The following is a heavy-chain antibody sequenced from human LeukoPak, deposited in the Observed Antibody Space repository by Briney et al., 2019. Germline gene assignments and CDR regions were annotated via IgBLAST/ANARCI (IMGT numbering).Heavy chain of an antibody. V-gene: IGHV3-48*03. J-gene: IGHJ4*02. CDR3: ARDPEYYYDSSGQTGGH. D-gene: IGHD3-22*01. CDR2: ISSSGSTI. CDR1: GFTFSSYE. Sequence: GGSLRLSCAASGFTFSSYEMNWVRQAPGKGLEWVSYISSSGSTIYYADSVKGRFTISRDNVKNSLYLQMNSLRAEDTAVYYCARDPEYYYDSSGQTGGHWGQGTLVTVSS.